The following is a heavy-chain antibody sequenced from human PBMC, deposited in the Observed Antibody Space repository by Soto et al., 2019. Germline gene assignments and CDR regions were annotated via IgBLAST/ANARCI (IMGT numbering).Heavy chain of an antibody. CDR1: GFTFSSYE. J-gene: IGHJ4*02. D-gene: IGHD3-22*01. V-gene: IGHV3-48*03. CDR3: ARGGRAWYRYYYDSSGYYGLDY. CDR2: ISSSGSTI. Sequence: GGSLRLSCAASGFTFSSYEMNWVRQAPGKGLEWVSYISSSGSTIYYADSVKGRFTISRDNAKNSLYLQMNSLRAEDTAVYYCARGGRAWYRYYYDSSGYYGLDYWGQGTLVTVSS.